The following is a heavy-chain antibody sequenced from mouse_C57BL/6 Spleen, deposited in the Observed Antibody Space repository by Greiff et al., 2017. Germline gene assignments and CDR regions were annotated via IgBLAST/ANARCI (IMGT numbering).Heavy chain of an antibody. J-gene: IGHJ2*01. Sequence: EVHLVESGGGLVKPGGSLKISCAASGFTFSDYGMHWVRQAPEKGLEWVAYISSGSSTIYYADTVKGRCTISRDNAKHTLFLQMTSLRSEDTAMYYCAKTGTSYYFDYWSQGTTLTVSS. D-gene: IGHD4-1*01. CDR1: GFTFSDYG. V-gene: IGHV5-17*01. CDR3: AKTGTSYYFDY. CDR2: ISSGSSTI.